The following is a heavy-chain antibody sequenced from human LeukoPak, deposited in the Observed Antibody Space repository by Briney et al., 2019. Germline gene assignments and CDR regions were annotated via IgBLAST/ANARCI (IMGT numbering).Heavy chain of an antibody. Sequence: ASVKVSCKASGYTFSSYGISWVRQAPGQGPEWMGWLSGYDGNTNYAQKVQGRVTLTTDTSTSTAYMELRSLRSDDTAFYYCARDSKVAAGSGFDYWGQGTLSPSPQ. CDR3: ARDSKVAAGSGFDY. V-gene: IGHV1-18*01. J-gene: IGHJ4*02. CDR1: GYTFSSYG. CDR2: LSGYDGNT. D-gene: IGHD6-13*01.